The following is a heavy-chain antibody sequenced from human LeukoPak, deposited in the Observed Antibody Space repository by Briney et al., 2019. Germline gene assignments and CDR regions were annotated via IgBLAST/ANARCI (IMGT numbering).Heavy chain of an antibody. J-gene: IGHJ6*03. D-gene: IGHD3-9*01. V-gene: IGHV4-34*01. CDR1: GGSFSGYY. Sequence: PSETLSLTCAVYGGSFSGYYWSWIRQPPGKGLEWIGEINHSGSTNYNPSLKSRVTISVDTSKNQFSLKLSSVTAADTAVYYCARRYDILTGYTYYYYYMDVWGKGTTVTISS. CDR2: INHSGST. CDR3: ARRYDILTGYTYYYYYMDV.